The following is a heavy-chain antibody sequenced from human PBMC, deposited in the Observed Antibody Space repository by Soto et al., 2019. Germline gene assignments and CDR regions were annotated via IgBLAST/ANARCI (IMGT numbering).Heavy chain of an antibody. CDR1: GGSVSNSNYY. V-gene: IGHV4-39*01. CDR2: DYYRGRS. J-gene: IGHJ4*02. D-gene: IGHD2-8*01. Sequence: SETLSLTCTVSGGSVSNSNYYWGWIRQSPGKGLEWIGSDYYRGRSYSKSSVKSRVTISVDTSKNQFSLNLNSVTASDTAVYYCVSQRTSVLTQAYFDYWGPGALVTVSS. CDR3: VSQRTSVLTQAYFDY.